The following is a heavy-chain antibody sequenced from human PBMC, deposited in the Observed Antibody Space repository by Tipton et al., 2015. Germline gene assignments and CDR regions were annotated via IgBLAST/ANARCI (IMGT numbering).Heavy chain of an antibody. V-gene: IGHV4-39*07. CDR1: GGSFNHSPYY. D-gene: IGHD6-19*01. J-gene: IGHJ4*02. CDR2: IYYSGNT. Sequence: TLSLTCTVSGGSFNHSPYYWGWIRQPPGKGLEWIGSIYYSGNTYYNPSLKSRVTISVDTSKSQFSLNVSSVTPADTAVYYCARAEISSGWTVRGYLDYWGQGTLVSVSS. CDR3: ARAEISSGWTVRGYLDY.